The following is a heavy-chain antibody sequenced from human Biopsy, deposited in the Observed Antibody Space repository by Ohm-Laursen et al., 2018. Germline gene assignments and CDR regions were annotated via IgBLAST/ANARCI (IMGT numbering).Heavy chain of an antibody. CDR1: GGTFSNYG. CDR3: ATKLTGYFHH. J-gene: IGHJ1*01. D-gene: IGHD3-9*01. V-gene: IGHV1-69*06. CDR2: NIPILGTG. Sequence: SSVKVSCKSPGGTFSNYGVNWVRQAPGQGLEWLGGNIPILGTGNYAQKFQDRVTVTADTSTSTATMELRSLRSDDTAVYYCATKLTGYFHHWGQGTLVIVSS.